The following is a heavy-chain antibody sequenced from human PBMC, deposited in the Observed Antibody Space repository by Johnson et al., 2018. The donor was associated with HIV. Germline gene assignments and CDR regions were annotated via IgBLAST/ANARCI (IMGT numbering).Heavy chain of an antibody. Sequence: VQLVESGGGVVRPGGSLRLSCAASGFTFDDYGMSWVRQAPGKGLEWVSGISGSGGRRYYADSAKGRFTISRDNSENTLYLQMNSLRAEDTAVYYCAKDRPLVVVTHDAFEIWGQGTMVTVSS. CDR2: ISGSGGRR. CDR3: AKDRPLVVVTHDAFEI. D-gene: IGHD2-21*02. V-gene: IGHV3-23*04. CDR1: GFTFDDYG. J-gene: IGHJ3*02.